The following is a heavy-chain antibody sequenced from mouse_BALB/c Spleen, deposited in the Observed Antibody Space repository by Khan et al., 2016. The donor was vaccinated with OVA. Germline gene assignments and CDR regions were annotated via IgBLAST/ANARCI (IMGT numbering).Heavy chain of an antibody. V-gene: IGHV5-6*01. J-gene: IGHJ3*01. CDR1: GFTFSSYS. CDR3: ASHLTGSFAY. CDR2: ISSDGDYT. Sequence: VQLKESGGDLVKPGGSLKLSCAASGFTFSSYSMSWVRQTPDKRLEWVATISSDGDYTYYPDIVKGRFTISRDNAKNTLYLQMSSLKSEDTAMYYCASHLTGSFAYWGQGTLVTVSA. D-gene: IGHD4-1*01.